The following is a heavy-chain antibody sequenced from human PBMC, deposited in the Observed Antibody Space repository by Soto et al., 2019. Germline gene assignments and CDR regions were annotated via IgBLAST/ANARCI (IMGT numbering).Heavy chain of an antibody. CDR3: ARVLCSSTSCSNYYYYMDV. CDR2: TYYRSKWYN. Sequence: PSQTLSLTCAISGDSVSINSAAWNWIRQSPSRGLEWLGRTYYRSKWYNDYAVSVKSRITINPDTSKNQFSLQLNSVTPEDTAVYYCARVLCSSTSCSNYYYYMDVWGKGTTVTVSS. CDR1: GDSVSINSAA. V-gene: IGHV6-1*01. J-gene: IGHJ6*03. D-gene: IGHD2-2*01.